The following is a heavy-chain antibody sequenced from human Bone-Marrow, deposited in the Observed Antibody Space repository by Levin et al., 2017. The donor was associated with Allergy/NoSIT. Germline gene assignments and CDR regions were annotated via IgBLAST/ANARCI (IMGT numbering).Heavy chain of an antibody. J-gene: IGHJ4*02. CDR1: GFKFDYYS. CDR2: ITWVAGTT. Sequence: QAGGSLRLSCVASGFKFDYYSIHWVRQAPGQGLEWVSTITWVAGTTSYADSVKGRFTASRDDSLNSVYLQMDNLKIEDTALYYCARDSVGAPYTSSWAIDEWGQGTLVTVSS. CDR3: ARDSVGAPYTSSWAIDE. D-gene: IGHD6-13*01. V-gene: IGHV3-43*01.